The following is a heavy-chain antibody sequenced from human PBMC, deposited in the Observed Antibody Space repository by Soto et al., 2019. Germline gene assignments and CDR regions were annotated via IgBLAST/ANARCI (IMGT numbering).Heavy chain of an antibody. D-gene: IGHD2-2*01. V-gene: IGHV1-69*02. CDR2: IIPILGIA. J-gene: IGHJ6*02. CDR3: ARVVVVVPGAPHHDNYYYYAMDV. Sequence: SVKVSCKASGGTFSSYTISWVRQAPGQGLEWMGRIIPILGIANYAQKIQGRVTITADKSTSTAYMELSSLRSEDTAVYYCARVVVVVPGAPHHDNYYYYAMDVWGQGTTVTVSS. CDR1: GGTFSSYT.